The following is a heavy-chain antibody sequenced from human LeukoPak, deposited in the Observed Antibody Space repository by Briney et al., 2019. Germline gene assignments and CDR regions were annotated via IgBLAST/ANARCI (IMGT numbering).Heavy chain of an antibody. V-gene: IGHV1-18*01. J-gene: IGHJ4*02. D-gene: IGHD3-22*01. CDR1: GYTFTNYG. Sequence: GASVKVSCKASGYTFTNYGISWVRQAPGQGLEWMGWISAYNGNTNHAQKLQGSVTMTTDTSTSTAYMELRSLRSDDTAVYYCARAGVGNYYDSSGYYLIDYWGQGTVVTVSS. CDR2: ISAYNGNT. CDR3: ARAGVGNYYDSSGYYLIDY.